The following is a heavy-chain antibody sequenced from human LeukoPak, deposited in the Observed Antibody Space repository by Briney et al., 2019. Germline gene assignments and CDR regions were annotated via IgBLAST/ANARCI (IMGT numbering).Heavy chain of an antibody. Sequence: PSETLSLTCTVSGYSISSGYYWGWIRQPPGKWLEWIGSIYHSGSTYYNPSLKSRVTISVDTSKNQFSLKLSSVTAADTAVYYCAREKIHFDRSGDYFDYYFYMDVWGKGTTVTISS. CDR2: IYHSGST. D-gene: IGHD3-22*01. J-gene: IGHJ6*03. CDR3: AREKIHFDRSGDYFDYYFYMDV. CDR1: GYSISSGYY. V-gene: IGHV4-38-2*02.